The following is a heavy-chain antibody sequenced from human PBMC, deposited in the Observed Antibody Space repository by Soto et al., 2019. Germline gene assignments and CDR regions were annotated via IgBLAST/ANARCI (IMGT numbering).Heavy chain of an antibody. D-gene: IGHD6-19*01. Sequence: SLKVSCKVSGYTLTELSMHWVRQAPGKGLEWMGGFDPEDGETIYAQKFQGRVTMTEDTSTDTAYMELSSLRSEDTAVYYCAGIPVAVAGKVFDYWGQGTLVTVSS. CDR3: AGIPVAVAGKVFDY. CDR2: FDPEDGET. V-gene: IGHV1-24*01. CDR1: GYTLTELS. J-gene: IGHJ4*02.